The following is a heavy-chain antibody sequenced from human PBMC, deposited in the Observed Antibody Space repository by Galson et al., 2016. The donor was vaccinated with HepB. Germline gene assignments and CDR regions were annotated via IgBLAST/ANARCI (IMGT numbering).Heavy chain of an antibody. CDR2: MYYSGST. J-gene: IGHJ4*02. V-gene: IGHV4-39*01. D-gene: IGHD2-2*01. CDR3: ARLKRYCSSTSCYARILWEIYFDY. Sequence: SETLSLTCTVSGGSINSSSYYWGWIRQPPGKGLEWIGSMYYSGSTYYNPSLKGRVTISVDTSKNQLSLKPSSVTAADTAVYYCARLKRYCSSTSCYARILWEIYFDYWGQGTLVTVSS. CDR1: GGSINSSSYY.